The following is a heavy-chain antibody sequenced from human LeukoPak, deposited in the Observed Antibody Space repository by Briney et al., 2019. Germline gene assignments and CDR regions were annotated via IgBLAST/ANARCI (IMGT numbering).Heavy chain of an antibody. CDR1: GFTVITND. Sequence: PGGSLRLSCAASGFTVITNDMTWVRQAPGKGLEWVSGISGSGAGTKHADSVKGRFTISRDNSKNTLYLQMNSLRVEDTAVYYCAKHVGNDYGRPFDYWGQGTLVTVSS. CDR2: ISGSGAGT. CDR3: AKHVGNDYGRPFDY. V-gene: IGHV3-23*01. D-gene: IGHD4-17*01. J-gene: IGHJ4*02.